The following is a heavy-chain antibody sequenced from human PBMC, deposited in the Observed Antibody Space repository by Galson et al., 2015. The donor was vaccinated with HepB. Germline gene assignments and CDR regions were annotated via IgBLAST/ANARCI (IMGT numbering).Heavy chain of an antibody. D-gene: IGHD5-12*01. CDR3: TRLGDFSGYTSR. Sequence: SLRLSCAASGFTFSGSAIHWVRQASGKGSEWVGRIRSKVNNYATSYVPSLKGRFTISRDDSKNMAYLHMKSLKTEDTAVYYCTRLGDFSGYTSRWGQGTLVTVSS. V-gene: IGHV3-73*01. J-gene: IGHJ4*02. CDR1: GFTFSGSA. CDR2: IRSKVNNYAT.